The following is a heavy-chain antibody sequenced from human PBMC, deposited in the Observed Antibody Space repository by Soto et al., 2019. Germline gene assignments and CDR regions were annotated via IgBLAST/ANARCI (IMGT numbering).Heavy chain of an antibody. Sequence: GESLKISCKGSGYSFTSYWIGWVRQMPGKGLEWMGIIYPGDSDTRYSPSCQGQVTISADKSISTAYLQCSSLKASDTAMYYCARHGITGPLGWFDPLRPGTLDTVSS. D-gene: IGHD1-20*01. CDR1: GYSFTSYW. J-gene: IGHJ5*02. V-gene: IGHV5-51*01. CDR2: IYPGDSDT. CDR3: ARHGITGPLGWFDP.